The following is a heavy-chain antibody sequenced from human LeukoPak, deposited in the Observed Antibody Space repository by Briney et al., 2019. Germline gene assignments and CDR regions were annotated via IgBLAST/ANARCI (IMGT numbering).Heavy chain of an antibody. CDR1: GFTFSSYW. CDR2: INSDGSST. Sequence: GGSLRLSCAASGFTFSSYWMHWVRQGPGKELMWVSNINSDGSSTNYADSVKGRFTISRDNAKNTLYLQMNSLRAEDTAVYYSARFSSGWSPSGFDYWGQGTLVTVSS. J-gene: IGHJ4*02. V-gene: IGHV3-74*01. D-gene: IGHD6-19*01. CDR3: ARFSSGWSPSGFDY.